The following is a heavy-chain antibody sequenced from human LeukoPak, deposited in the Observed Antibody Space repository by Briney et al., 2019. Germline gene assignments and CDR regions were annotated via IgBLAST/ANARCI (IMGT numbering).Heavy chain of an antibody. D-gene: IGHD4-23*01. V-gene: IGHV4-39*02. CDR2: IYYSGST. J-gene: IGHJ4*02. Sequence: SETLSLTCTVSGGSISSSSYYWGWIRQPPGKGLEWIGSIYYSGSTYYNPSLKSRVTISVDTSKNQFSLKLSSVTAADTAVYYCARDRYGGTLDYWGQGTLVTVSS. CDR1: GGSISSSSYY. CDR3: ARDRYGGTLDY.